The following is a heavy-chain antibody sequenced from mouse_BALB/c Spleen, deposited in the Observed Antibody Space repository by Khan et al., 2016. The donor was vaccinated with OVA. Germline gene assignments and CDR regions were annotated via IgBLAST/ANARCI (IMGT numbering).Heavy chain of an antibody. D-gene: IGHD2-10*02. CDR3: SRMYGGDFDY. CDR1: GYSITTDYA. Sequence: EVQLQESGPGLVKPSQSLSLTCTVTGYSITTDYAWNWIRQFPGSKLEWMGHISYSGNTKYNPSLKSRISITRATSKNQFFLQLKSVTTEDTARYYCSRMYGGDFDYWGQGTTLTVAS. CDR2: ISYSGNT. V-gene: IGHV3-2*02. J-gene: IGHJ2*01.